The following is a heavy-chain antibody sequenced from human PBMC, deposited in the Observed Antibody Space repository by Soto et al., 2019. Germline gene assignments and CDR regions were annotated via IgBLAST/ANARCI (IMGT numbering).Heavy chain of an antibody. CDR3: ARDPAPCSSNSCYRFDP. Sequence: QVQLVQSGAEVKKPGSSVKVSCKASGGTFSSYTISWVRQAPGQGLEWMGRIIPILGIANYAQKFKGRVTMTADNSTSTAYMELSSLRSEDTAVYYCARDPAPCSSNSCYRFDPWGQGTLVTVSS. V-gene: IGHV1-69*08. CDR2: IIPILGIA. D-gene: IGHD2-2*01. CDR1: GGTFSSYT. J-gene: IGHJ5*02.